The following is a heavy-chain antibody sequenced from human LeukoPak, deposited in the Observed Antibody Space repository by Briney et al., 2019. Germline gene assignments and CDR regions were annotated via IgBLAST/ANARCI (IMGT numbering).Heavy chain of an antibody. CDR3: ARVLAAAGRGGFDY. CDR1: GGSFSGYY. CDR2: INHSGST. Sequence: PSETLSLTCAVYGGSFSGYYWSWIRQPPGKGLEWIGEINHSGSTNYNPSLKSQVTISVDTSKNQFSLKLNSVTAADTAVYYCARVLAAAGRGGFDYWGQGTLVTVSS. J-gene: IGHJ4*02. D-gene: IGHD6-13*01. V-gene: IGHV4-34*01.